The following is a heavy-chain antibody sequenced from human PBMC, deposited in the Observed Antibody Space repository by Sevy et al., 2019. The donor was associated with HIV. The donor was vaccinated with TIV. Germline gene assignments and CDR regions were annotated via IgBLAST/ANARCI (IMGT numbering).Heavy chain of an antibody. Sequence: GGSLRLSCAASGFTFNNYAMTWVRQAPGKGLEWVSTITGGGTIYYADSVKGRFTISRDISKNTLYLQMDSLRAEDTATYYCARVLSTPNYYFDQWGQGTAVTVSS. CDR3: ARVLSTPNYYFDQ. D-gene: IGHD1-7*01. CDR1: GFTFNNYA. V-gene: IGHV3-23*01. J-gene: IGHJ4*02. CDR2: ITGGGTI.